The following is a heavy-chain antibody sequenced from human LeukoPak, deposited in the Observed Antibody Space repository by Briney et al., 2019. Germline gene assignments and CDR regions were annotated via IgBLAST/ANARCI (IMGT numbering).Heavy chain of an antibody. CDR3: ARDRLWAFDY. J-gene: IGHJ4*02. Sequence: GGSLRLSCAASGFTFSSYSMSWIRQAPGKGLEWISYIGSSSRTIKYADSVKGRFTISRDNAKNSLYLQMNSLRAEDTAVYYCARDRLWAFDYWGQGILVTVSS. V-gene: IGHV3-48*01. CDR2: IGSSSRTI. CDR1: GFTFSSYS. D-gene: IGHD1-26*01.